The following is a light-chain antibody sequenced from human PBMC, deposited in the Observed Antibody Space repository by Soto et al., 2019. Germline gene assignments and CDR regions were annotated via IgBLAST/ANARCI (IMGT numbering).Light chain of an antibody. CDR2: VNSDGSH. Sequence: QSVLTQSPSASASLGASVKLTCTLSSGHSSYAIAWHQQQPEKGPRYLMKVNSDGSHNKGDGIPDRFSGSRSGAERYLTISSLQSEDEADYYCQTWDTGIGVFGGGTKVTVL. V-gene: IGLV4-69*01. J-gene: IGLJ2*01. CDR3: QTWDTGIGV. CDR1: SGHSSYA.